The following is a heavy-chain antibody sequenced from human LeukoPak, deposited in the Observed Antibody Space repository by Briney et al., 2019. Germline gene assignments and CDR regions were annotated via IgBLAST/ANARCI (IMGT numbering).Heavy chain of an antibody. CDR1: GYTFTSYY. V-gene: IGHV1-46*01. Sequence: ASVKVSCKASGYTFTSYYMHWVRQAPGQGLEWMGIINPSGGDSSHAQNFQGRVTMTRDTSTSTAYMELSSLRSDDTAVYYCAREGRGDYRFDYWGQGTLVTVSS. J-gene: IGHJ4*02. CDR3: AREGRGDYRFDY. D-gene: IGHD3-16*01. CDR2: INPSGGDS.